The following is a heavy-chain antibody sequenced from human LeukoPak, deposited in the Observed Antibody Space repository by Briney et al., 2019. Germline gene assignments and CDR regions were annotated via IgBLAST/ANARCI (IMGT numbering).Heavy chain of an antibody. D-gene: IGHD3-22*01. J-gene: IGHJ3*02. CDR3: ARDPGFTMIVGNYAFDI. Sequence: ASVKVSCKASGYTFTSYAMNWVRQAPGQGLEWMGWISTNTGNPTYAQGFTGRFVFSLDTSVSTAYLQISSLKAEDTAVYYCARDPGFTMIVGNYAFDIWGQGTMVTVSS. V-gene: IGHV7-4-1*02. CDR1: GYTFTSYA. CDR2: ISTNTGNP.